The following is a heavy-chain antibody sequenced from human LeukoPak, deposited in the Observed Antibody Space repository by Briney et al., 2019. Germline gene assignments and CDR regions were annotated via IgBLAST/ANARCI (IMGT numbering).Heavy chain of an antibody. Sequence: ASVKVSCKASGYTFTSYAMNWVRQAPGQGLEWMGWINTNTGNPTYARGFTGRFVFSLDTSVSTAYLQISSLKAEDTAVYYCARDGPWSNDYGDPSDYWGQGTLVTVSS. CDR1: GYTFTSYA. CDR3: ARDGPWSNDYGDPSDY. V-gene: IGHV7-4-1*02. D-gene: IGHD4-17*01. J-gene: IGHJ4*02. CDR2: INTNTGNP.